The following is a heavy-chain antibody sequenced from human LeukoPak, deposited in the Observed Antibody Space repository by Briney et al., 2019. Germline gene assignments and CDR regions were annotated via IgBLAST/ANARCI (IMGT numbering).Heavy chain of an antibody. V-gene: IGHV3-66*01. Sequence: GGSLRLSCAASGFTVSSSYMSWVRQAPGKGLEWVSVIYSGGSTYYADSVKGRFTISRDTSKNTLYLQINSLRAEDTAVYYCAREGYTMDYYGMDVWGQGTTVTVSS. CDR2: IYSGGST. CDR1: GFTVSSSY. D-gene: IGHD3-10*01. CDR3: AREGYTMDYYGMDV. J-gene: IGHJ6*02.